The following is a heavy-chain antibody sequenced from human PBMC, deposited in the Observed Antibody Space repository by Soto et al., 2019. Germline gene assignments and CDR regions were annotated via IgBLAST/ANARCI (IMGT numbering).Heavy chain of an antibody. CDR3: AKVSSSWYAGFFDL. Sequence: GSVTRSCTASGFKFSRHAMTWVRQAPGKGLEWVSGLSDSGGSIYYADSVKGRFTISRDNSMNTLYLQMNTLRAEDTAIYYCAKVSSSWYAGFFDLWGQGTLVTVSS. CDR1: GFKFSRHA. CDR2: LSDSGGSI. J-gene: IGHJ4*02. D-gene: IGHD6-13*01. V-gene: IGHV3-23*01.